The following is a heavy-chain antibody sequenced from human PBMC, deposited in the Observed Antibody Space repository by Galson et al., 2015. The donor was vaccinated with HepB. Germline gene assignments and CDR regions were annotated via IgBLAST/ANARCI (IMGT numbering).Heavy chain of an antibody. J-gene: IGHJ4*02. CDR3: ASYSGSQNPFDY. CDR1: GGTFSSYA. Sequence: SVKVSCKASGGTFSSYAISWVRQAPGQGLEWLGGIIPIFGTANYAQRFQGRVTITADESTSTAYMELSSLRSEDTAVYYCASYSGSQNPFDYWGQGTLVTVSS. CDR2: IIPIFGTA. V-gene: IGHV1-69*13. D-gene: IGHD1-26*01.